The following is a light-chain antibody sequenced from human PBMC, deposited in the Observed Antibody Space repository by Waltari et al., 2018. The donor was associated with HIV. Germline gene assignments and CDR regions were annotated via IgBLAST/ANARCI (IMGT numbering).Light chain of an antibody. Sequence: SYELTQPPSVSVSPGQTARITCSGDALPKKDGYWYQQRSGQAPTLLIYEDNNRPPGIPARCSASSSSMMATLPITGGQPEDEADYFCYSTDGTDDHRGVFGGGTKLTVL. J-gene: IGLJ2*01. CDR2: EDN. V-gene: IGLV3-10*01. CDR1: ALPKKD. CDR3: YSTDGTDDHRGV.